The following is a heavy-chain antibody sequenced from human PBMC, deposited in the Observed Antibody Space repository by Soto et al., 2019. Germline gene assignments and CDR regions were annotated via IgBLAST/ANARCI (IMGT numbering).Heavy chain of an antibody. D-gene: IGHD3-10*01. Sequence: EVQLVESGGGLVQPGGSLRLSCAASGFTFSSYWMSWVRQAPGKGREWVANIKQDGSEKYYVDCVKGRFTISRDNAKNSLYMHMNSLRDEVKAVYYCARVVQGGRVRGVIRSYYGMDVWGQGTPVTVSS. CDR3: ARVVQGGRVRGVIRSYYGMDV. CDR1: GFTFSSYW. CDR2: IKQDGSEK. J-gene: IGHJ6*02. V-gene: IGHV3-7*03.